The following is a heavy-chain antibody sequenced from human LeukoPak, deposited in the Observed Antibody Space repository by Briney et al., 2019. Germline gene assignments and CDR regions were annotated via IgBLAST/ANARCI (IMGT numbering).Heavy chain of an antibody. CDR3: AKDRDGDGWDYYYYMDV. D-gene: IGHD5-24*01. CDR1: GFTFSNNG. J-gene: IGHJ6*03. Sequence: GESLRLSCAASGFTFSNNGMNWVRQAPGKGLEWVSGISPSGDITYYADSVKGRFTISRDNSKNTLYLEVISLTAEDTAVYYCAKDRDGDGWDYYYYMDVWGKGTTVTISS. CDR2: ISPSGDIT. V-gene: IGHV3-23*01.